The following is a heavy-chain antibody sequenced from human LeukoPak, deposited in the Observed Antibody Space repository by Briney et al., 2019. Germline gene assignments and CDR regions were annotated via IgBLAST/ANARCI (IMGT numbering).Heavy chain of an antibody. V-gene: IGHV4-59*01. Sequence: SETLSLTCTVSGGSISSYYWSWIRQPPGKGLEWIGYIYYSGSTNYNPSLKSRVTISVDTSKNQFSLKLSSVTAADTAVYYCARMRGDYWGQGALVTVSS. CDR3: ARMRGDY. CDR1: GGSISSYY. CDR2: IYYSGST. J-gene: IGHJ4*02.